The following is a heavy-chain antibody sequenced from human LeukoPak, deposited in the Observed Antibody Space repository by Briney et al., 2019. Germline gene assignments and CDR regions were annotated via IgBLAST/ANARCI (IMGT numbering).Heavy chain of an antibody. V-gene: IGHV4-31*03. J-gene: IGHJ4*02. CDR3: ARARDIVVSSNIYYFDY. CDR1: GGSISSGGYY. D-gene: IGHD2-2*01. Sequence: PSETLSLTCTVSGGSISSGGYYWNRIRQHPGKGLEWIGFIYYSGSTYHNPSLKSRVSISVDTSKNQFSLKLSSVTAADTAVYYCARARDIVVSSNIYYFDYWGQGTLVTVSS. CDR2: IYYSGST.